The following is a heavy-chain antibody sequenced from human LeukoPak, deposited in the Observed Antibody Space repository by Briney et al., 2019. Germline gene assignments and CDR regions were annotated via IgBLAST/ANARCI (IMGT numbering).Heavy chain of an antibody. CDR1: GYTFTSYD. CDR2: MNPNSGNT. V-gene: IGHV1-8*03. CDR3: AREENWNDGNWFDP. J-gene: IGHJ5*02. Sequence: GASVKVSCKASGYTFTSYDINWVRQATGQGLEWMGWMNPNSGNTGYAQKFQGRVTITRNTSISTAYMVLSSLRSEDTAVYYCAREENWNDGNWFDPWGQGTLVTVSS. D-gene: IGHD1-1*01.